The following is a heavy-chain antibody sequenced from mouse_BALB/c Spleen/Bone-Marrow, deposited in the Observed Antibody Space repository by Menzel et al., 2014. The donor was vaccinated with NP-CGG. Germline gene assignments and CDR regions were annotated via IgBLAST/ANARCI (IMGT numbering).Heavy chain of an antibody. CDR2: ILPGSGST. Sequence: QVQLKHSGAELMKPGASVKISCKATGYTFSSYWIEWVKQRPGHGLEWIGEILPGSGSTNYNEKFKGKATFTANTSSNTAYMQLSSLTSEDSAVYSCARSDYGDWGQGTTLTVSS. CDR3: ARSDYGD. J-gene: IGHJ2*01. V-gene: IGHV1-9*01. D-gene: IGHD1-1*01. CDR1: GYTFSSYW.